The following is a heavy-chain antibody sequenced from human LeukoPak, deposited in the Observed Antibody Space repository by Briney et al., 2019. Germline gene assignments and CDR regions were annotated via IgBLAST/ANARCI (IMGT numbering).Heavy chain of an antibody. Sequence: SETLSLTCTVSGGSISSYYWSWIRQPAGKGLEWIGRIYASGSTNYNPSLKSRVTMSVDTSKNQFSLKLSSVTAADTAVYYCAREGLYCSSTSSYRAEFDLWGQGTLVTVSS. CDR3: AREGLYCSSTSSYRAEFDL. CDR2: IYASGST. D-gene: IGHD2-2*01. V-gene: IGHV4-4*07. J-gene: IGHJ5*02. CDR1: GGSISSYY.